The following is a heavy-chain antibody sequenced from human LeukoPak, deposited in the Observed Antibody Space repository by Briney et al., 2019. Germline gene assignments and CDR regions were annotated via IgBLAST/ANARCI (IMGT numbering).Heavy chain of an antibody. J-gene: IGHJ6*03. CDR2: IYTSGST. V-gene: IGHV4-4*09. Sequence: SETLSLTCTVSGGSISSYYWSWIRQPPGKGLEWIGYIYTSGSTNYNPSLKSRVTISVDTSKNQFSLKLSSVTAADTAVYYCARLGSSDYYCSGSYYNSLYYYYYMDVWGKGTTVTVSS. D-gene: IGHD3-10*01. CDR1: GGSISSYY. CDR3: ARLGSSDYYCSGSYYNSLYYYYYMDV.